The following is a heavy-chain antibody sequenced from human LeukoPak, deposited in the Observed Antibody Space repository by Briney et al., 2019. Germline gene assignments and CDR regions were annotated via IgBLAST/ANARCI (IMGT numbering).Heavy chain of an antibody. D-gene: IGHD5-24*01. J-gene: IGHJ3*02. V-gene: IGHV4-31*03. CDR1: GGSISSDDYC. CDR2: IYYSGST. Sequence: PSETLSLTCSVSGGSISSDDYCWNWIRQHPGKGLEWIGYIYYSGSTYYNPSLKSRVALSVDTSKNQFSLKLSSLTAADTALYYCAKSREEIRGLDAFDIWGQGTMVTVSS. CDR3: AKSREEIRGLDAFDI.